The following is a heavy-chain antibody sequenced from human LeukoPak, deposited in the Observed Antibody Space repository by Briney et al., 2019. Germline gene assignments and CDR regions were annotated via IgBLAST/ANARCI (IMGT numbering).Heavy chain of an antibody. CDR2: ISGEGDST. CDR3: ARATGEIVLRFLEWPHFDY. CDR1: GSPLRSYP. J-gene: IGHJ4*02. Sequence: GGSLRLSCAASGSPLRSYPMTWSRKPQGKGREWVSAISGEGDSTFYADSVKGRFTISRDNSRNTLYLQMNSLRAEDTAVYYCARATGEIVLRFLEWPHFDYWGQGTLVTVSS. D-gene: IGHD3-3*01. V-gene: IGHV3-23*01.